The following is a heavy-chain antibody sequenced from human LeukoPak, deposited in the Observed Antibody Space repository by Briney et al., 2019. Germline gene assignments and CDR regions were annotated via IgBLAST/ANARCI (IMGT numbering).Heavy chain of an antibody. CDR1: GFTFSSYW. V-gene: IGHV3-7*01. CDR3: ARDVARTPAAFDI. D-gene: IGHD1-1*01. J-gene: IGHJ3*02. Sequence: GGSLRLSCAASGFTFSSYWMRWVRQARGKEGGGVANIKQDGSEKYYVDSVKGRFTISRDNAKNSLYLQMNSLRAEDTAVYFCARDVARTPAAFDIWGQGTMVTVSS. CDR2: IKQDGSEK.